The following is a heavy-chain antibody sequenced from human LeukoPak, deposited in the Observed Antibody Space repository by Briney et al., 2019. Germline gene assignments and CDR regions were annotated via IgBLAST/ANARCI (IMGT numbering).Heavy chain of an antibody. J-gene: IGHJ4*02. Sequence: ASVKVSRKASGYTFTSYDINWVRQATGQGLEWMGWMNPDRGNTGYVEKFQGRVTMTRNTSISTAYMELSSLRSEDTAVYYCVTLGVVVPTTLDYWGQGTLVTVSS. CDR2: MNPDRGNT. D-gene: IGHD2-15*01. CDR3: VTLGVVVPTTLDY. CDR1: GYTFTSYD. V-gene: IGHV1-8*01.